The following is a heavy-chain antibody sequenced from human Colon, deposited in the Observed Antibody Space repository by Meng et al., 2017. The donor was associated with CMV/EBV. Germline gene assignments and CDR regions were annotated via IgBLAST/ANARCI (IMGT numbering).Heavy chain of an antibody. CDR3: VRAPGNYLSPYYFDF. J-gene: IGHJ4*02. CDR2: IKKDGGET. CDR1: GFTFSTYW. V-gene: IGHV3-7*01. D-gene: IGHD1-14*01. Sequence: GESLKISCAASGFTFSTYWMSWVRQAPGKGLEWVASIKKDGGETYSLDSVKGRITISRDNAKNSLYLQMYSLRGEDTAVYYCVRAPGNYLSPYYFDFWGQGTLVTVSS.